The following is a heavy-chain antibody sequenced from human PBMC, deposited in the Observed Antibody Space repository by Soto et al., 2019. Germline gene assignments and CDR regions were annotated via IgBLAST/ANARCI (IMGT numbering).Heavy chain of an antibody. CDR3: ARDLRGYCSGSYYNADY. Sequence: QVQLVQSGAEVKKPGSSVKVSCKASGGTFSSYAISWVRQAPGQGLEWMGGIIPIFGTANYAQKFQGRVTITADESTSTASMELSSLRSEDTAVYYCARDLRGYCSGSYYNADYWGQGTLVTVSS. V-gene: IGHV1-69*01. J-gene: IGHJ4*02. CDR1: GGTFSSYA. CDR2: IIPIFGTA. D-gene: IGHD3-10*01.